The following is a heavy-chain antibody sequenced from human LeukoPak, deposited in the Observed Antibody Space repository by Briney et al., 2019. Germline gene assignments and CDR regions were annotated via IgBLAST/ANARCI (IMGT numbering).Heavy chain of an antibody. D-gene: IGHD3-22*01. CDR3: ARDRSRAYYDSSGYYWDAFDI. J-gene: IGHJ3*02. CDR1: GFTFSSYS. V-gene: IGHV3-21*01. CDR2: ISSSSSYI. Sequence: KTGGSLRLSCAASGFTFSSYSMNWVRQAPGKGLEWVSSISSSSSYIYYADSVKGRFTISRDNAKNSLYLQMNSLRAEDTAVYYCARDRSRAYYDSSGYYWDAFDIWGQGTMVTVSS.